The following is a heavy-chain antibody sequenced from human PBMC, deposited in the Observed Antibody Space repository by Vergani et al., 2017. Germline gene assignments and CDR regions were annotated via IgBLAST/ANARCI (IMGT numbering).Heavy chain of an antibody. Sequence: QVQLVQSGAEVKKPGASVKVSCKASGYTFTGYYMHWVRQAPGQGLEWMGWINPNSGGTNYAQKFQGRVTMTRDTSISTAYMELSRLRSDDTAVYYCARGSDYDFWSGYPPVYYYYGMDVWGQGTTVTVSS. CDR1: GYTFTGYY. V-gene: IGHV1-2*02. CDR2: INPNSGGT. D-gene: IGHD3-3*01. J-gene: IGHJ6*02. CDR3: ARGSDYDFWSGYPPVYYYYGMDV.